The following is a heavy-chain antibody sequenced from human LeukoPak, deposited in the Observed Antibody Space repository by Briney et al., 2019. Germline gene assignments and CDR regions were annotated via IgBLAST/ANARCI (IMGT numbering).Heavy chain of an antibody. CDR1: GFTFNTYS. D-gene: IGHD1-1*01. Sequence: GGSLRLSCAASGFTFNTYSMSWVRQAPGKGLEWVSIISRASESIFYADSVKGRFTISRDNAKNSLYLQMNGLRAEDTAVYYCARGATDVTRWFDPWGQGTRVTVSS. CDR2: ISRASESI. J-gene: IGHJ5*02. CDR3: ARGATDVTRWFDP. V-gene: IGHV3-21*01.